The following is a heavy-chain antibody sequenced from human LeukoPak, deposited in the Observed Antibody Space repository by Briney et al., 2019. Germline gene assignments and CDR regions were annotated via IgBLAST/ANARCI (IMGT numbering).Heavy chain of an antibody. CDR2: IIPIFGTA. Sequence: SVKVSCKASGGTFSSYAISWVRQAPGQGLEWMGGIIPIFGTANYAQKFQGRVTITPDESTSTAYMELSSLRSEDTAVYYCARGRLGYCSRTSCFNFDYWGQGTLVTVSS. V-gene: IGHV1-69*13. CDR3: ARGRLGYCSRTSCFNFDY. J-gene: IGHJ4*02. CDR1: GGTFSSYA. D-gene: IGHD2-2*01.